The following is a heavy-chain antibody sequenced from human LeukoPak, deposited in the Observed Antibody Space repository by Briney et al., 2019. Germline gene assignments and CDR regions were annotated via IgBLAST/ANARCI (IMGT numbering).Heavy chain of an antibody. CDR3: ARVLTGYKVREYDAFDI. CDR1: GYTFTSYG. Sequence: GASVKVSCKASGYTFTSYGISWVRQAPGQGLEWMGWISAYNGNTNYAQKLQGRVTMTTDTSTSTAYMELRSLRSDDTAVYYCARVLTGYKVREYDAFDIWGQGTMVTVSS. J-gene: IGHJ3*02. V-gene: IGHV1-18*01. CDR2: ISAYNGNT. D-gene: IGHD3-9*01.